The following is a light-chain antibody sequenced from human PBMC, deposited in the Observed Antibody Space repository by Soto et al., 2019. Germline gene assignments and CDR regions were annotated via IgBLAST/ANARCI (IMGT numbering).Light chain of an antibody. CDR3: QQYYSYPPT. J-gene: IGKJ4*01. CDR2: AAS. CDR1: QSISSY. V-gene: IGKV1-8*01. Sequence: AIRMTQSPSSFSASTGDRVTITCWASQSISSYLAWYQQKLWKAPKLLIYAASTLQSGVPSRFNGSRSGTDFTLTCISLQSGGLATYYCQQYYSYPPTFGEGTKVEIK.